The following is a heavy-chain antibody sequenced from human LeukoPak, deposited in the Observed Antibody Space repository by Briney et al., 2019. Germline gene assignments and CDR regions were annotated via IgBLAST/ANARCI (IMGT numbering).Heavy chain of an antibody. CDR2: MDEYGSDI. CDR3: ARGVGWLDF. V-gene: IGHV3-7*01. Sequence: GGSLRLSCVVSGFDFSGFSMSWVRQAPGKGLEWVAIMDEYGSDIFYVESVKGRFIISRANARNSLYLQMNSLRVEDTALYYCARGVGWLDFWGQGTLVTVSS. CDR1: GFDFSGFS. J-gene: IGHJ5*01.